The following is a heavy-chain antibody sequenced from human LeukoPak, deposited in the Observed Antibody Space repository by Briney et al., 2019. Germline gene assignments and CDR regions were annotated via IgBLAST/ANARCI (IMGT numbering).Heavy chain of an antibody. CDR1: GGSISRHY. J-gene: IGHJ6*03. CDR2: VYYSWST. Sequence: SETLSLTCTVSGGSISRHYWSWIRQPPGKGLEGIGYVYYSWSTNYNPSLKSRVTISVDPYKNQFSLKLRSVTAADTAVYYCARDGAMVRGVYYYYYMDVWGKGTTVTVSS. D-gene: IGHD3-10*01. CDR3: ARDGAMVRGVYYYYYMDV. V-gene: IGHV4-59*11.